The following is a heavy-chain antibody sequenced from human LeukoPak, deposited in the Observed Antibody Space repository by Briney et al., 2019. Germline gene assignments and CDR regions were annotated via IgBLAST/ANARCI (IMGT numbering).Heavy chain of an antibody. V-gene: IGHV3-53*01. J-gene: IGHJ4*02. Sequence: GGSLRLSCAASGFTVSSNCMSWVRQAPGKGLEWVSVIYSGGSTYYADSVKGRFTISRDNSKNTLYLQMNSLRAEDTAVYYCARGIWFGELSTFDYWGQGTLVTVSS. CDR2: IYSGGST. D-gene: IGHD3-10*01. CDR3: ARGIWFGELSTFDY. CDR1: GFTVSSNC.